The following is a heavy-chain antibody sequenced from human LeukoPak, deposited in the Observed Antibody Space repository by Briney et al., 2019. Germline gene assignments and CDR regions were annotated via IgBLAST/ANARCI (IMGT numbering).Heavy chain of an antibody. V-gene: IGHV3-15*01. Sequence: PGGSLRLSCAASGFTFSNTWMNWVRQAPGKGLEWVGQIKTKADGGPTDYATPVKGRFTISTDESKNTLYLQMNSLETEDTALYYCTTPLTGYSSSRGDYWGQGTLVTVSS. CDR1: GFTFSNTW. CDR2: IKTKADGGPT. J-gene: IGHJ4*02. CDR3: TTPLTGYSSSRGDY. D-gene: IGHD6-13*01.